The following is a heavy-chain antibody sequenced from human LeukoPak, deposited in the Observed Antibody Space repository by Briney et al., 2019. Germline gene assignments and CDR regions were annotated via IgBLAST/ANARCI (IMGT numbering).Heavy chain of an antibody. D-gene: IGHD2/OR15-2a*01. CDR1: GFTFTSYS. CDR3: AKDLSPGHY. V-gene: IGHV3-23*01. Sequence: PGGSLRLSCAASGFTFTSYSMNWVRQAPGKGLEWVSTISGGGGSTYYADSVKGRFTISRDNSKNTLYLQMNSLRAEDTAVYYCAKDLSPGHYWGQGTLVTVSS. CDR2: ISGGGGST. J-gene: IGHJ4*02.